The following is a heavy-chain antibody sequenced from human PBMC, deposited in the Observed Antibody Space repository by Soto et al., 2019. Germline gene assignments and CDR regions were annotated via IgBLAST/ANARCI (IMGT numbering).Heavy chain of an antibody. V-gene: IGHV4-59*01. J-gene: IGHJ6*02. CDR3: ARQKSSANRGYYYYGMDV. CDR1: GDSISSYY. D-gene: IGHD6-25*01. Sequence: SETLSLTCTVSGDSISSYYWSWIRQPPGKGLEWIGYIYFSGSTNYKPSLKSRVTISVDTSRNQFSLNLNSVTAADTAVYYCARQKSSANRGYYYYGMDVWGQGTTVTVSS. CDR2: IYFSGST.